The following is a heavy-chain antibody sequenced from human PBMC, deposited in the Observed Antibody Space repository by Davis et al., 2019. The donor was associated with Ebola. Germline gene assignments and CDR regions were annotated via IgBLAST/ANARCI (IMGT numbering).Heavy chain of an antibody. CDR3: AKDISGAVAATESWFDP. J-gene: IGHJ5*02. D-gene: IGHD6-19*01. V-gene: IGHV3-7*03. CDR1: GFTFSSYW. Sequence: GESLKISCAASGFTFSSYWMSWVRQAPGKGLEWVANIKQDGSEKYYVDSVKGRFTISKDNAKNSLYLQMNSLRAEDTALYYCAKDISGAVAATESWFDPWGQGTLVTVSS. CDR2: IKQDGSEK.